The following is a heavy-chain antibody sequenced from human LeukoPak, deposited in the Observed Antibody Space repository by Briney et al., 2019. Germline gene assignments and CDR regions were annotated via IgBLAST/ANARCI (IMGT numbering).Heavy chain of an antibody. CDR3: ARVGDTVYYFDY. CDR2: IYYSGST. Sequence: SETLSLTCTVSGGSISSGDYYWSWICQPPGKGLEWIGYIYYSGSTYYNPSLKSRVTISVDTSKNQFSLKLSSVTAADTAVYYCARVGDTVYYFDYWGQGTLVTVSS. D-gene: IGHD5-18*01. V-gene: IGHV4-30-4*01. CDR1: GGSISSGDYY. J-gene: IGHJ4*02.